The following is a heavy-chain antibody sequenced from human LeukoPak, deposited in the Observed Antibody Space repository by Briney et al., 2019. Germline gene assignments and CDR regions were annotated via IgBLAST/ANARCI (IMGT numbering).Heavy chain of an antibody. V-gene: IGHV1-69*04. CDR2: IIPILGIA. J-gene: IGHJ4*02. CDR3: ARVDGYPYPS. CDR1: GGTFSSYA. D-gene: IGHD5-24*01. Sequence: SVKVSCKASGGTFSSYAISWVRQAPGQGLEWMGRIIPILGIANYAQKFQGRVTITADKSTSTAYMELSSLRSEDMAVYYCARVDGYPYPSWGQGTLVTVSS.